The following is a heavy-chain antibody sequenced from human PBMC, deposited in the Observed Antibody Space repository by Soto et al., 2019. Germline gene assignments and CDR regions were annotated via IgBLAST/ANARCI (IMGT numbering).Heavy chain of an antibody. Sequence: EVQLVESGGGLVKPGGSLRLSCAASGFTFSSYSMNWVRQAPGKXXXWVSSISSSSSYIYYADSVKGRFTISRDNAKNSLYLQMNSLRAEDTAVYYCARTPGFLGYCSSTSCPYGMDVWGQGTTVTVSS. CDR1: GFTFSSYS. CDR3: ARTPGFLGYCSSTSCPYGMDV. V-gene: IGHV3-21*01. D-gene: IGHD2-2*01. CDR2: ISSSSSYI. J-gene: IGHJ6*02.